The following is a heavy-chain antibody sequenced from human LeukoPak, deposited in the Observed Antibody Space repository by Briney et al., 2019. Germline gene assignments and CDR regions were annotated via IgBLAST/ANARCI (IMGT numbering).Heavy chain of an antibody. V-gene: IGHV4-4*07. D-gene: IGHD6-13*01. CDR2: IYSRVT. J-gene: IGHJ4*02. CDR1: GGSISSYY. Sequence: SEALSLTCTVSGGSISSYYLSWIRHPAGKGPEWIGRIYSRVTTYNPSLKSRVTMSADTSRNHVSLTLNSVTAADTAVYYCAREAAAGVAYWGQGTLVTVSS. CDR3: AREAAAGVAY.